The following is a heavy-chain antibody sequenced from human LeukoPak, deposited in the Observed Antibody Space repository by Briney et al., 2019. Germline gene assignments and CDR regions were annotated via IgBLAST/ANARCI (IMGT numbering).Heavy chain of an antibody. V-gene: IGHV3-48*03. CDR3: ARAIGDFGRYGVDV. J-gene: IGHJ6*02. Sequence: PGGSLRLSCAASGFTFSSYEMKWVRQAPGKGLQWVSYISSSGSTIYYADSVKGQFTISRDNAKNSLYLQMNSLRVEDTAVYYCARAIGDFGRYGVDVWGQGTTITVFS. CDR2: ISSSGSTI. D-gene: IGHD4-17*01. CDR1: GFTFSSYE.